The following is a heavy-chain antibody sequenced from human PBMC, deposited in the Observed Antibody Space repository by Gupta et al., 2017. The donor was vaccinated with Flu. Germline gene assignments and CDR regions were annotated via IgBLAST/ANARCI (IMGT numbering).Heavy chain of an antibody. CDR1: GFTFSSYS. V-gene: IGHV3-48*02. Sequence: EVQLVESGGGLVQPGGSLRLSCAASGFTFSSYSMNWVRQAPGKGLEWVSYISSSSSTIYYADSVKGRFTISRDNAKNSLYLQMNSLRDEDTAVYYCARDAEASMVRGVNGMDVWGQGTTVTVSS. CDR2: ISSSSSTI. D-gene: IGHD3-10*01. J-gene: IGHJ6*02. CDR3: ARDAEASMVRGVNGMDV.